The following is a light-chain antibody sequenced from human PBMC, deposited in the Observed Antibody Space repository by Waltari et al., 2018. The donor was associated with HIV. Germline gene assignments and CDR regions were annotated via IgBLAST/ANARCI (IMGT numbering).Light chain of an antibody. CDR1: QGLGND. Sequence: AVQLTQSPSSLSASVGDKITITCRASQGLGNDLGWYQQKPGRATKLLVYAASRLQSGVPSRFSGRGSGTDFTLIISNLQPEDFATYYCLQDYNYPRTFGQGTEVAVK. J-gene: IGKJ1*01. CDR3: LQDYNYPRT. V-gene: IGKV1-6*01. CDR2: AAS.